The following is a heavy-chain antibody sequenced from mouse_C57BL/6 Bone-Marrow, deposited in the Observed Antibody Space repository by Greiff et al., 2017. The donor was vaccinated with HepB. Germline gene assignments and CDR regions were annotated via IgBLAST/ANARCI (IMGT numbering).Heavy chain of an antibody. J-gene: IGHJ4*01. D-gene: IGHD1-2*01. V-gene: IGHV2-2*01. CDR1: GFSLTSYG. CDR2: IWSGGST. Sequence: VKLVESGPGLVQPSQSLSITCTVSGFSLTSYGVHWVRQSPGKGLEWLGVIWSGGSTDYNAAFISRLSISKDNSKSQVFFKMNSLQADDTAIHYCARNPLRLRAMDYWGQGTSVTVSS. CDR3: ARNPLRLRAMDY.